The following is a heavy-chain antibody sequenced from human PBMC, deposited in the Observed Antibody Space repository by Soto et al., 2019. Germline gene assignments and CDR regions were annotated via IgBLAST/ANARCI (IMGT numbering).Heavy chain of an antibody. D-gene: IGHD3-22*01. CDR2: IDPKSGDT. J-gene: IGHJ5*02. V-gene: IGHV1-2*02. CDR3: ARDYDKSGYDYIDP. Sequence: ASVKVSCKASEYSFTGHYLHWVRQAPGQGLEWMGWIDPKSGDTNYAQKFQDRVTMTRDTSISTAYMDLSRLRSDDTAVYYCARDYDKSGYDYIDPWGQGTLVTVSS. CDR1: EYSFTGHY.